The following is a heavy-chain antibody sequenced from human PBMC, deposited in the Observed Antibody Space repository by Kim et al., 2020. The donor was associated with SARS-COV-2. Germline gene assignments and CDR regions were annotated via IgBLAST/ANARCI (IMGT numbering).Heavy chain of an antibody. CDR1: GFTFSNYA. V-gene: IGHV3-64*05. J-gene: IGHJ3*01. D-gene: IGHD3-10*01. Sequence: GGSLRLSCSASGFTFSNYAMHWVRQAPGKGLEYVAAIRSDGGSTYYADSVKGRFTISRDNSKNMLYVQMSSLRVEDTAIYYCVTRSAANSVSFYEGRPF. CDR3: VTRSAANSVSFYEGRPF. CDR2: IRSDGGST.